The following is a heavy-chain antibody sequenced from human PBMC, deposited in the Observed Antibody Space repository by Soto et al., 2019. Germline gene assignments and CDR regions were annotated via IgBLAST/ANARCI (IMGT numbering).Heavy chain of an antibody. D-gene: IGHD3-16*01. CDR2: IKNKANSYTT. Sequence: PGGSLRLSCAASGFTFSDHYMDWVRQAPGKGLEWVGRIKNKANSYTTEYAASVKGRFTISRDDSENSLNLQMSSLKTEDTAVYYCERVSCRMISRYFDYWGQGTLVTVSS. V-gene: IGHV3-72*01. CDR1: GFTFSDHY. CDR3: ERVSCRMISRYFDY. J-gene: IGHJ4*02.